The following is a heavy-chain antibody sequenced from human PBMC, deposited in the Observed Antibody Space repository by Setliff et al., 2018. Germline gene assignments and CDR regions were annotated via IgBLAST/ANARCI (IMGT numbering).Heavy chain of an antibody. CDR3: ARDGDYFGSGNRFDP. D-gene: IGHD3-10*01. J-gene: IGHJ5*02. Sequence: SETLSLTCTVSGGSINNYYWSWVRQPPGKGLEWLGYISYSGKTNHNPSLKSRVTMSVDTSKNQFSLKVDSVTAADTAMYYCARDGDYFGSGNRFDPWGQGTLVTVSS. CDR1: GGSINNYY. V-gene: IGHV4-59*01. CDR2: ISYSGKT.